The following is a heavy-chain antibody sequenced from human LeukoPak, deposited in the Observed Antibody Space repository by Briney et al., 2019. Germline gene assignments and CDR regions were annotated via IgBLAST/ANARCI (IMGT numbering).Heavy chain of an antibody. CDR1: GYTFTTYG. CDR3: ARGYGDDY. CDR2: ISPYSGNT. J-gene: IGHJ4*02. D-gene: IGHD3-16*01. V-gene: IGHV1-18*01. Sequence: ASVKVSCKASGYTFTTYGITWVRQAPGQGLEWMGWISPYSGNTDYAQKFQGRVTMTTDTSASTVYMELRSLRSDDTAIYYCARGYGDDYWGQGTLLTVSS.